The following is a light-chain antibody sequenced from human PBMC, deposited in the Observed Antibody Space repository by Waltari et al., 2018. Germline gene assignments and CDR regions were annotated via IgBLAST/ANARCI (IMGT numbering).Light chain of an antibody. V-gene: IGKV1-5*03. Sequence: DIQMTQSPSSLSASVGDRVTITCRASQTISSWLAWYQQKPGKAPKLLIYNASTLESGVPSRFSGSGSGTECTLTISRLQPGDFATYYCQQFNSFPWTFGHGTKVEIK. CDR1: QTISSW. CDR3: QQFNSFPWT. CDR2: NAS. J-gene: IGKJ1*01.